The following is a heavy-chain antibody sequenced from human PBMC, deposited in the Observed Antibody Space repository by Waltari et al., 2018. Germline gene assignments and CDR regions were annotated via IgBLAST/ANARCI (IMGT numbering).Heavy chain of an antibody. CDR2: IYYSGST. D-gene: IGHD6-6*01. CDR3: ASLRIAARRRYYYGMDV. J-gene: IGHJ6*02. CDR1: GGSISSSSYY. V-gene: IGHV4-39*01. Sequence: QLQLQESGPGLVKPSETLSLTCTVSGGSISSSSYYWGCFRPPPGKGLEWIGSIYYSGSTYYNPSLKSRVTISVDTSKNQFALKLSSVTAADTAVYYCASLRIAARRRYYYGMDVWGQGTTVTVSS.